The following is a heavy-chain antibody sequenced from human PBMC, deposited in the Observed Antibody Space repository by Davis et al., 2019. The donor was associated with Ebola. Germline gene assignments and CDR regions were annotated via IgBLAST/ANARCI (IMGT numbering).Heavy chain of an antibody. Sequence: SETLSLTCAVYGGSFSGYYWSWIRQPPGKGLEWIGEINHSGSTYYNPSLKGRVTISVDTSKNQFSLKLSSVTAADTAVYYCARGNTNEITFGGVDYWGQGTLVTVSS. D-gene: IGHD3-16*01. J-gene: IGHJ4*02. CDR2: INHSGST. V-gene: IGHV4-34*01. CDR1: GGSFSGYY. CDR3: ARGNTNEITFGGVDY.